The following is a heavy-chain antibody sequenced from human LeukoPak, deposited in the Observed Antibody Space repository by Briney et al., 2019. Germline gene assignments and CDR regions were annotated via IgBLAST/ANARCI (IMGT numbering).Heavy chain of an antibody. V-gene: IGHV3-7*01. CDR1: GFTFSSYW. CDR2: IKQDGSEK. Sequence: GGSLRLSCAASGFTFSSYWMSWVRQAPGKGLEWVANIKQDGSEKYYVDSVKGRFTISRDNAKNSLYLKMNSLRAEDTAVYYCARARRYLGYCSGGSCYGYFDYWGQGTLVTVSS. CDR3: ARARRYLGYCSGGSCYGYFDY. D-gene: IGHD2-15*01. J-gene: IGHJ4*02.